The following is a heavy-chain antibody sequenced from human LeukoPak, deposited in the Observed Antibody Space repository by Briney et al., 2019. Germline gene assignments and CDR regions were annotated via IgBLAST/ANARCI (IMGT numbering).Heavy chain of an antibody. CDR2: IIPIFGTA. J-gene: IGHJ5*02. CDR3: AREIAAAGTMLGFDP. CDR1: GYTFTSYG. V-gene: IGHV1-69*06. Sequence: ASVKVSCKASGYTFTSYGISWVRQAPGQGLEWMGGIIPIFGTANYAQKFRGRVTITADKSTRTAYMELSSLRSEDTAVYYCAREIAAAGTMLGFDPWGQGTLVTVSS. D-gene: IGHD6-13*01.